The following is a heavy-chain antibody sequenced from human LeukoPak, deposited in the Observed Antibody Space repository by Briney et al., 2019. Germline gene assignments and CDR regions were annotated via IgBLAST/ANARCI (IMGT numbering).Heavy chain of an antibody. J-gene: IGHJ6*03. Sequence: PGGSLRLSCAASGFTFSSYAMSWVPHAPGEGLEWVSAISGSGGSTYYADSVKGRFTISRDNSKNTLYLQMNSLRAEDTAVYYCAREGKLTAPTYYYYIDVWGKGTTVTVSS. CDR1: GFTFSSYA. CDR3: AREGKLTAPTYYYYIDV. V-gene: IGHV3-23*01. CDR2: ISGSGGST. D-gene: IGHD1-7*01.